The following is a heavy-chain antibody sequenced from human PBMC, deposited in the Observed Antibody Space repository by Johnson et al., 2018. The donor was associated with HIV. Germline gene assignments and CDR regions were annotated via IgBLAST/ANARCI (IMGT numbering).Heavy chain of an antibody. CDR3: ARDRAPVYSSSSTPVDAFDF. CDR2: ILYDGSNE. V-gene: IGHV3-30-3*01. Sequence: VQLVESGGGVVQPGRSLRLSCPASGFTLSSYAIHWVRQAPGKGLEWVAVILYDGSNEYYADSVKGRFTISRDNSKNTLYLQINSLRAEDTAVYYCARDRAPVYSSSSTPVDAFDFWGQGTMVTVSS. J-gene: IGHJ3*01. D-gene: IGHD6-6*01. CDR1: GFTLSSYA.